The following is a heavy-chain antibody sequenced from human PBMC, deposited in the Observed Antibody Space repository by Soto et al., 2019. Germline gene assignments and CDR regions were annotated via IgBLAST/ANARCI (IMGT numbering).Heavy chain of an antibody. J-gene: IGHJ5*02. Sequence: TSETLSLSCTVSGGSISSYYWSWIRQPPGKGLEWIGSIYYSGSTYYNPSLKSRVTISVDTSKNQFSLKLSSVTAADTAVYYCARRAAAGVYNWFDPWGQGTLVTVSS. D-gene: IGHD6-13*01. CDR3: ARRAAAGVYNWFDP. CDR2: IYYSGST. CDR1: GGSISSYY. V-gene: IGHV4-39*01.